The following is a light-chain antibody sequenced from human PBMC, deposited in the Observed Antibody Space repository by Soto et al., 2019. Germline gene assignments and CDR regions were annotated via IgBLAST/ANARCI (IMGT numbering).Light chain of an antibody. V-gene: IGKV1-39*01. CDR3: QQSYSTPYT. CDR2: AAS. J-gene: IGKJ2*01. Sequence: DIQMTQSPSSLSASVGDRVTITCRASQSISTYLNYYQQKPGEAPKLLIYAASSLQSGVPSRFSGSGSGTDFTLTISSLQPEDFATYYCQQSYSTPYTFGQGTKLEIK. CDR1: QSISTY.